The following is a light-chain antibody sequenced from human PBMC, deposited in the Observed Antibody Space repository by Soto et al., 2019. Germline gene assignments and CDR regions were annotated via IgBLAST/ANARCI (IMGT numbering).Light chain of an antibody. Sequence: EMLMTQSPATLSVSPGERATLSCRASQSLSRNLAWYQQKPGQAPRLLIYGASTRASGIPARFSGVGSGTEFTLTISSLQSEDFALYYCQHYNDWPPAFTFGPGTKVDL. J-gene: IGKJ3*01. V-gene: IGKV3-15*01. CDR1: QSLSRN. CDR3: QHYNDWPPAFT. CDR2: GAS.